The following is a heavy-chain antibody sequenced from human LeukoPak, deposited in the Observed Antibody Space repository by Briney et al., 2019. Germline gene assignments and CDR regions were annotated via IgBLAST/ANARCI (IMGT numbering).Heavy chain of an antibody. V-gene: IGHV3-30*18. D-gene: IGHD3-22*01. J-gene: IGHJ4*02. CDR1: GFTFSSYG. Sequence: GRSLRLSCAASGFTFSSYGMHWVRQAPGKGLEWVAVISYDGSNKYYADSVKGRFTISRDNSKNTLYLQMNSLRAEDTAVYYCAKAPRTYDSSGYYYDYWGQGTLVTVSS. CDR2: ISYDGSNK. CDR3: AKAPRTYDSSGYYYDY.